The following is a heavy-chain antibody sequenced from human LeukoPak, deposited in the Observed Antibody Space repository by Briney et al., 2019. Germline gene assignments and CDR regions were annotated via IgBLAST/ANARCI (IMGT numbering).Heavy chain of an antibody. CDR1: GFTFSSYG. Sequence: GGSLRLSCAASGFTFSSYGMHWVRQAPGKGLEWVAFIRYDGSNKYYADSVKGRFTISRDNSKNTLYLQMNSLRAEDTAVYYCATTRSGMATITGYWGQGTLVTVSS. J-gene: IGHJ4*02. CDR2: IRYDGSNK. CDR3: ATTRSGMATITGY. V-gene: IGHV3-30*02. D-gene: IGHD5-24*01.